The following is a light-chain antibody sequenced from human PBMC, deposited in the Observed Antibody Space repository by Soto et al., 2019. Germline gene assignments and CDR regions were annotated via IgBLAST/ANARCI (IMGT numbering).Light chain of an antibody. CDR3: SSHTTSSTLVV. V-gene: IGLV2-14*01. CDR1: SSDVGGYNY. CDR2: DVS. J-gene: IGLJ3*02. Sequence: QSALTQPASVSGSPGQSITISCTGTSSDVGGYNYVSWYQQHPGKAPKVMIYDVSNRPSGVPNRFSGSKSGNTASLTISGLQAEDEADYYCSSHTTSSTLVVFGGGTKLTVL.